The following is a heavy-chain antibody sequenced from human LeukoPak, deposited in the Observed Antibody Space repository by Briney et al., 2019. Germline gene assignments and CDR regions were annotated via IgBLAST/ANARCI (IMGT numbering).Heavy chain of an antibody. D-gene: IGHD3-3*01. CDR3: ARAPLYYDFWSGYYNHYYYMDV. CDR2: IYYSGST. J-gene: IGHJ6*03. Sequence: PSETLSLTCTVSGGSISSYYWSWIRQPPGKGLEWIGYIYYSGSTNYNPSLKSRVTISVDTSKNQFSLKLSSVTAADTAVYYCARAPLYYDFWSGYYNHYYYMDVWGKGTTVTVSS. CDR1: GGSISSYY. V-gene: IGHV4-59*01.